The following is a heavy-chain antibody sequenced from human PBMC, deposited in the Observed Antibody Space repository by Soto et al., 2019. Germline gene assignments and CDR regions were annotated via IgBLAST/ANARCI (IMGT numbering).Heavy chain of an antibody. V-gene: IGHV4-30-2*01. J-gene: IGHJ5*02. CDR1: GGSISSGGYS. CDR3: ARVPDR. CDR2: IYHSGST. Sequence: SETLCLTCAVSGGSISSGGYSWSWIRQPPGKGLEWIGYIYHSGSTYYNPSLKSRVTISVDRSKNQFSPKLSSVTAADTAVYYCARVPDRWGQGTLVTVS. D-gene: IGHD2-2*01.